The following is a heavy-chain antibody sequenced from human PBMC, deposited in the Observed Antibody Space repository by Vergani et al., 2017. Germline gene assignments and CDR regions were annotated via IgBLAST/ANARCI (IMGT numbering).Heavy chain of an antibody. CDR1: GYSFTSYW. CDR3: AREYYYGSGSYSPFGYYYGMDV. Sequence: EVQLVQSGAEVKKPGESLRISCKGSGYSFTSYWISWVRQMPGKGLEWMGRIDPSDSYTNYSPSFQGYVTISADKSIRTTYLQGSSLKASDTARYDCAREYYYGSGSYSPFGYYYGMDVWGQGTTVTVSS. V-gene: IGHV5-10-1*01. D-gene: IGHD3-10*01. CDR2: IDPSDSYT. J-gene: IGHJ6*02.